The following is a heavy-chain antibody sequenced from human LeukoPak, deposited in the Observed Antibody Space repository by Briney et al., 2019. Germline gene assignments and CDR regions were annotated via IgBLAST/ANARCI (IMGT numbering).Heavy chain of an antibody. V-gene: IGHV3-48*03. CDR3: ATYLYKTLDY. Sequence: GSLRLSCAASGFTFDDYAMHWVRQAPGKGLEWISYISGSGRTIYYADSVKGRFTISRDNAKTSLYLQMNSLRAEDTAVYYCATYLYKTLDYWGQGTLVTVSS. CDR1: GFTFDDYA. J-gene: IGHJ4*02. D-gene: IGHD3-10*01. CDR2: ISGSGRTI.